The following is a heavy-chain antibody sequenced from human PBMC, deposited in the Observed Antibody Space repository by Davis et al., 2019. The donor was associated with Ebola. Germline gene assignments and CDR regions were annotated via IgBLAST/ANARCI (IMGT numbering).Heavy chain of an antibody. D-gene: IGHD3-3*01. Sequence: GGSLRLSCAASGFTFSDYYMSWIRQAPGKGLEWVSYISSSGSTIYYADSVKGRFTISRDNAKNSLYLQMNSLRAEDTAVYYCARDGFWSGYRFYYYYYGMDVWGQGTTVTVSS. J-gene: IGHJ6*02. CDR2: ISSSGSTI. CDR3: ARDGFWSGYRFYYYYYGMDV. V-gene: IGHV3-11*01. CDR1: GFTFSDYY.